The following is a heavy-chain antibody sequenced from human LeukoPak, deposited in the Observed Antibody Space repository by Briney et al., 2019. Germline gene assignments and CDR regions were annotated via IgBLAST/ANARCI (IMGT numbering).Heavy chain of an antibody. CDR1: GFTFSSNS. V-gene: IGHV3-48*01. Sequence: GGSLRLSCAASGFTFSSNSMNWVRQAPGKGLEWVSYISSGSGTIYYADSVKGRFTISRDNAKNSLYLQMNSLRAEDTAVYYCAKAPRFGDHAAEYFYYYMGVWGKGTTVTVSS. J-gene: IGHJ6*03. D-gene: IGHD3-16*01. CDR3: AKAPRFGDHAAEYFYYYMGV. CDR2: ISSGSGTI.